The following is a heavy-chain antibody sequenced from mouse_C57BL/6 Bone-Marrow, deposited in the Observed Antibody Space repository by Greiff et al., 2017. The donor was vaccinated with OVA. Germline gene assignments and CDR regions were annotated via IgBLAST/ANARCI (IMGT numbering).Heavy chain of an antibody. J-gene: IGHJ4*01. CDR2: IYPGGGYT. CDR3: ARGGWPYAMDY. CDR1: GYTFTNYW. D-gene: IGHD2-3*01. V-gene: IGHV1-63*01. Sequence: VQLQQSGAELVRPGTSVKMSCKASGYTFTNYWIGWAKQRPGHGLEWIGDIYPGGGYTNYNEKFKGKATLTADKSSSTAYMQFSSLTSEDSAIYYCARGGWPYAMDYWGQGTSVTVSS.